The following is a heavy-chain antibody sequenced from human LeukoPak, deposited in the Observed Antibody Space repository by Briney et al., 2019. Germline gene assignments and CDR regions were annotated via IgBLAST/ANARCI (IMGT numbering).Heavy chain of an antibody. CDR1: GFIFSSHW. Sequence: GGSLRLSCAACGFIFSSHWMSWVRQARGKGLEWVANIQQDGSEKYYVDSVKGRFTISRDNAKNSLYLQMNSLRVEDTAVYYCARAKPRYCDWPYPEVDYWGQGTLVTVSS. D-gene: IGHD3-9*01. J-gene: IGHJ4*02. CDR3: ARAKPRYCDWPYPEVDY. CDR2: IQQDGSEK. V-gene: IGHV3-7*01.